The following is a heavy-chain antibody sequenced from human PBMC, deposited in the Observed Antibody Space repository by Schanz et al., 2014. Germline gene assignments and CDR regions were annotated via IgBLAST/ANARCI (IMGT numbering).Heavy chain of an antibody. V-gene: IGHV3-48*01. CDR1: EFSFSSFG. CDR3: AKVAPAATYLDS. Sequence: EVQLLESGGGLVRPGGSLRLSCAASEFSFSSFGMNWVRQAPGKGLEWVSYISSSSSTIYYADSVKGRFTISRDNAKNSLYLQMNSLRAEDTGVYYCAKVAPAATYLDSWGLGTLVTVSS. D-gene: IGHD2-2*01. CDR2: ISSSSSTI. J-gene: IGHJ4*02.